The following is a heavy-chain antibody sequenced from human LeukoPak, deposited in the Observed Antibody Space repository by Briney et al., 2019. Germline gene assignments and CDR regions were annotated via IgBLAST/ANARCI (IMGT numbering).Heavy chain of an antibody. J-gene: IGHJ6*03. Sequence: PSETLSLTCTVSGGSISSYYWSWIRQPPGKGLEWIGYIYYSGSTNYNPSLKSRVTISVDTSKNQFSLKLSSVTAADTAVYYCARATKGCSGTSCYVDYYYMDVWGKGTTVTVSS. CDR3: ARATKGCSGTSCYVDYYYMDV. V-gene: IGHV4-59*01. CDR2: IYYSGST. D-gene: IGHD2-2*01. CDR1: GGSISSYY.